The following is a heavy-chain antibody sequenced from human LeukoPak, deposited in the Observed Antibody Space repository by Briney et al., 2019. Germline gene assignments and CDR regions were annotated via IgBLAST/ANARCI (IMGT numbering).Heavy chain of an antibody. D-gene: IGHD2-15*01. Sequence: PGGTLRLSCAASGFSFSSHGMSWVRQAPGKGLEWVSGIIGGAGSTYYADSVKGRFTISRDNSKNTLYLQMNSLRAEDTAIYYCAKNGDRGAYCSGGSCYPYYYYNMDVWGKGTTVTISS. CDR1: GFSFSSHG. V-gene: IGHV3-23*01. CDR3: AKNGDRGAYCSGGSCYPYYYYNMDV. J-gene: IGHJ6*03. CDR2: IIGGAGST.